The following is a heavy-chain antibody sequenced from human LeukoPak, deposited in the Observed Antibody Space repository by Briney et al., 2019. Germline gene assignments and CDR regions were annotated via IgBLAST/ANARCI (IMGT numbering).Heavy chain of an antibody. CDR1: GFTFRTYA. Sequence: GGSLRLSCVVSGFTFRTYAMSWVRQAPGKGLEWVSAIIGSGGSTYSADSARGRFTISRDNSKNTLYLQMNRLRAEDTAVYYCAKGSAVAVIYFDYWGQGVLVTVSS. V-gene: IGHV3-23*01. J-gene: IGHJ4*02. CDR3: AKGSAVAVIYFDY. D-gene: IGHD6-19*01. CDR2: IIGSGGST.